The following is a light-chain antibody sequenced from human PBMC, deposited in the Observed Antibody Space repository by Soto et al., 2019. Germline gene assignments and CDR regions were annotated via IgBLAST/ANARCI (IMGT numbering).Light chain of an antibody. CDR2: AND. J-gene: IGLJ2*01. CDR1: SSNIGAGYD. V-gene: IGLV1-40*02. CDR3: HSYDNSLSGVI. Sequence: QSVVTQPPSVSGAPGQRVTISCTGRSSNIGAGYDVHWYQQLPGAAPKLLIYANDNRPSGVPDRFSGSKSGTSASLAITGLQAEDEADYYCHSYDNSLSGVIFGGGTKVTVL.